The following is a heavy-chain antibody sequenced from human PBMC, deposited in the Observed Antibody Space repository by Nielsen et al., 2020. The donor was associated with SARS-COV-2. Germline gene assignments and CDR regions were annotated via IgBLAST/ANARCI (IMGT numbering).Heavy chain of an antibody. J-gene: IGHJ5*02. CDR1: GFTFSSYD. CDR2: IGKGGET. V-gene: IGHV3-13*04. CDR3: TRGAAGFDP. Sequence: GGSLTLSCAASGFTFSSYDMHWARQGPGEGLEWVSGIGKGGETYYLGSVKGRFTISRENAKNSLYLQMNNLRVGDTAVYYCTRGAAGFDPWGQGTLVTVSS. D-gene: IGHD2-15*01.